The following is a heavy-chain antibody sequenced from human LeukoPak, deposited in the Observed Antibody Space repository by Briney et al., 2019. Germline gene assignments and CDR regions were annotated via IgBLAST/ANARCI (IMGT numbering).Heavy chain of an antibody. CDR2: IIPIFGTA. J-gene: IGHJ4*02. CDR1: GGTFSSYA. D-gene: IGHD3-22*01. CDR3: AREDHETYYYDSSGYWWYY. Sequence: SVKVSCKASGGTFSSYAISWVRQAPGQGLEWMGRIIPIFGTANYAQKFQGRVTITTDESTSTAYMELSSLRSEDTALYYCAREDHETYYYDSSGYWWYYWGQGTLVTVSS. V-gene: IGHV1-69*05.